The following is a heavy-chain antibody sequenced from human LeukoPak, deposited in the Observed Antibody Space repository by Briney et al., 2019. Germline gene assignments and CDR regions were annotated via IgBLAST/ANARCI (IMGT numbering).Heavy chain of an antibody. J-gene: IGHJ4*02. CDR2: INSDGSST. V-gene: IGHV3-74*01. CDR1: GFTFSSYW. Sequence: EPGGSLRLSCAASGFTFSSYWMHWVRHAPGKGLVWVSRINSDGSSTSYADSVKGRFTISRDNAKNTLYLQMNSLRAEDTAVYYCAREKRGAAAARWFDYWGQGTLVTVSS. D-gene: IGHD6-13*01. CDR3: AREKRGAAAARWFDY.